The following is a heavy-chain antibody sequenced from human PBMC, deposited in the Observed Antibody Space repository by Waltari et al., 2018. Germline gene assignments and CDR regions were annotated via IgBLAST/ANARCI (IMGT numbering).Heavy chain of an antibody. CDR1: GGSFSGYY. V-gene: IGHV4-34*01. CDR2: INHNASP. CDR3: ARGWLQVAPPYYYYMDV. D-gene: IGHD6-19*01. Sequence: QVQLLQWGAGLLKPSETLSLTCAVYGGSFSGYYWSGLRQRPGKGLEWLGEINHNASPDYNPSLKSRATMSIETSKNQFSLKLDSVTAADTGVYYCARGWLQVAPPYYYYMDVWDRGTAVTVSS. J-gene: IGHJ6*03.